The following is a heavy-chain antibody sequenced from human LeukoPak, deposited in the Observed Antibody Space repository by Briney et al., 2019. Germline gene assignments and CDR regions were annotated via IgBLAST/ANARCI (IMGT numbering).Heavy chain of an antibody. J-gene: IGHJ4*03. V-gene: IGHV5-51*01. CDR1: GYSFSSYW. Sequence: GESLKISCKGSGYSFSSYWIGWVRQMPGKGLEWMGVIYLRDSDTRYSPSFQGQVTISADKSISTAYLQWSSLKASDTAMYYCARPYCSGETCYRSCFAYWGQGTLVTVSS. D-gene: IGHD2-15*01. CDR3: ARPYCSGETCYRSCFAY. CDR2: IYLRDSDT.